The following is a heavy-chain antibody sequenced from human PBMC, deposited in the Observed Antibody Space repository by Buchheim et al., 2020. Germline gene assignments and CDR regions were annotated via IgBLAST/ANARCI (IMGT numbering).Heavy chain of an antibody. CDR3: ATYCSGGSCYWGAFDY. Sequence: QVQLQESGPGLVKPSQTLSLTCSVSGGSIRSGDYFWGWIRQHPGKGLEWIGYIFYSGSAFYNPSLKSRVMISVDTSKNLFSLKMTSVTAADTALYYCATYCSGGSCYWGAFDYWGQGTL. J-gene: IGHJ4*02. D-gene: IGHD2-15*01. CDR1: GGSIRSGDYF. CDR2: IFYSGSA. V-gene: IGHV4-31*03.